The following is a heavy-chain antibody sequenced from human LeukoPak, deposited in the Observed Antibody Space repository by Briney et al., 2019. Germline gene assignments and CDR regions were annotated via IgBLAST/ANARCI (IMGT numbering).Heavy chain of an antibody. CDR2: ISYDGSNK. Sequence: GGSLRLSCAASGFTFSSYAMHRVRQAPGKGLEWVAVISYDGSNKYYADSVKGRFTISRDNSKNTLYLQMNSLRAEDTAVYYCARDHVFDYWGQGTLVTVSS. J-gene: IGHJ4*02. CDR1: GFTFSSYA. V-gene: IGHV3-30-3*01. CDR3: ARDHVFDY.